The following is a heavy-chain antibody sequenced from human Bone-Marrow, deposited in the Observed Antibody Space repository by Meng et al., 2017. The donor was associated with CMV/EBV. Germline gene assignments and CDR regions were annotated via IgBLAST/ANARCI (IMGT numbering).Heavy chain of an antibody. Sequence: GGSLRLSCAASGFTFSRYTVTWVRQAPGKGLEWVSSIDSSSTYIYYADSVQGRFTVSRDNAKNSLHLQMNRLRAEDTAMYYCARIRTTILGMLLTGNGGSALDVWGQGKMVTVSS. V-gene: IGHV3-21*01. J-gene: IGHJ3*01. CDR1: GFTFSRYT. CDR3: ARIRTTILGMLLTGNGGSALDV. CDR2: IDSSSTYI. D-gene: IGHD3-3*01.